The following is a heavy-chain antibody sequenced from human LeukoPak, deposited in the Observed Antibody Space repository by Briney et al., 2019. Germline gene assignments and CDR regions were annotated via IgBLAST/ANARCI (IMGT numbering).Heavy chain of an antibody. CDR3: ARGSSSGYFGVSAIERFDP. D-gene: IGHD3-22*01. V-gene: IGHV4-59*01. J-gene: IGHJ5*02. Sequence: SETLSPTCTVSGGSISSYYWSWIRQPPGKGLEWIGYIYYSGSTNYNPSLKSRVTISVDTSKNQFSLKLSSVTAADTAVYYCARGSSSGYFGVSAIERFDPWGQGTLVTVSS. CDR2: IYYSGST. CDR1: GGSISSYY.